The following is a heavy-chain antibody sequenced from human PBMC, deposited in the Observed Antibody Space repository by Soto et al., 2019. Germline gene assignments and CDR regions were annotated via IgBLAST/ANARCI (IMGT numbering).Heavy chain of an antibody. CDR2: IDPSDSYT. Sequence: PGESLKISCKDSGYSFTSYWISWVRQMPGKGLEWMGRIDPSDSYTNYSPSFQGHVTISADKSISTAYLQWSSLKASDTAMYYCVRASMVMDHYGMDVWGQGTTVTVSS. CDR3: VRASMVMDHYGMDV. J-gene: IGHJ6*02. CDR1: GYSFTSYW. V-gene: IGHV5-10-1*01. D-gene: IGHD5-18*01.